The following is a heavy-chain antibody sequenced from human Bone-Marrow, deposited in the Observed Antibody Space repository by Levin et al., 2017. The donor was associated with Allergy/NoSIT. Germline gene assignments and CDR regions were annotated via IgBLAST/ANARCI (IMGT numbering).Heavy chain of an antibody. CDR1: GYTFTSYA. CDR3: ARGMGYYYYYGMDV. CDR2: INAGNGNT. J-gene: IGHJ6*02. D-gene: IGHD3-10*01. Sequence: ASVKVSCKASGYTFTSYAMHWVRQAPGQRLEWMGWINAGNGNTKYSQKFQGRVTITRDTSASTAYMELSSLRSEDTAVYYCARGMGYYYYYGMDVWGQGTTVTVSS. V-gene: IGHV1-3*01.